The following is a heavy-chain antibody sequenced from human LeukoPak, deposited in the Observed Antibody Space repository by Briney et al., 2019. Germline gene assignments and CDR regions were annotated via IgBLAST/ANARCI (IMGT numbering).Heavy chain of an antibody. CDR2: IYYSGST. V-gene: IGHV4-59*01. CDR1: GGSISSYY. J-gene: IGHJ4*02. CDR3: ARWVGGSYWRGGFDY. Sequence: SETLSLTCTVSGGSISSYYWSWIRQPPGKGLEWIGYIYYSGSTNYNPSLKSRVTISVDTSKNQFSLKLSSVTAADTAVYYCARWVGGSYWRGGFDYWGQGTLVTVSS. D-gene: IGHD1-26*01.